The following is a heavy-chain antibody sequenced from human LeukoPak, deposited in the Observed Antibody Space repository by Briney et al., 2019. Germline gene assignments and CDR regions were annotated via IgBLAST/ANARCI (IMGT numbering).Heavy chain of an antibody. D-gene: IGHD2-2*01. CDR3: ATDDKYAPSS. CDR2: IINDGSYT. CDR1: GFTFSPVW. J-gene: IGHJ5*02. Sequence: SGGSLRLSCAASGFTFSPVWMHWVRQAPGKGLMWVSHIINDGSYTTYADSVKGRFTISRDNAKNTVYLQMNSQRAEDTAVYYCATDDKYAPSSWGQGTLVTVSS. V-gene: IGHV3-74*01.